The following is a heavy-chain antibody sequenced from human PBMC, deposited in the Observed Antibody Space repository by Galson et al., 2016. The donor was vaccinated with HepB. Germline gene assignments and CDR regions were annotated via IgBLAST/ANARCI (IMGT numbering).Heavy chain of an antibody. V-gene: IGHV3-72*01. Sequence: SLRLSCAASGFTFSEHYLDWFRQAPGKGLEWVGRIRNRAYSYTTEYAASVKGRFTVSRDDSQNSLYLQLNSLETDDTAVYYCAGSTCTGPGCYSRWSDPWGQGTLVTVSS. CDR2: IRNRAYSYTT. CDR1: GFTFSEHY. CDR3: AGSTCTGPGCYSRWSDP. D-gene: IGHD2-8*02. J-gene: IGHJ5*02.